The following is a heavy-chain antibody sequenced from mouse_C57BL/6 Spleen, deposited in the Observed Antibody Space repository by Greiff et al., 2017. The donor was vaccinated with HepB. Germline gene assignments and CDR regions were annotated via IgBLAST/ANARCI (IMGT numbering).Heavy chain of an antibody. CDR1: GYAFTNYL. V-gene: IGHV1-54*01. J-gene: IGHJ2*01. D-gene: IGHD1-1*01. CDR2: INPGSGGT. CDR3: ARFIPYYFDY. Sequence: QVQLQQSGAELVRPGPSVKVSCKASGYAFTNYLIEWVKQRPGQGLEWIGLINPGSGGTNYNEKFKGKATLTADKSSSTAYMQLSSLTSEDSAVYFCARFIPYYFDYWGQGTTLTVSS.